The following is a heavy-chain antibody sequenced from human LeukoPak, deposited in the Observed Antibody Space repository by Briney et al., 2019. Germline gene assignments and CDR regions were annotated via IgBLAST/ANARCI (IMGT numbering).Heavy chain of an antibody. V-gene: IGHV3-66*01. CDR2: IYSGGST. CDR1: EFSVGSNY. CDR3: ARAWDIVVVPAAIPIDY. Sequence: GGSLRLSCAASEFSVGSNYMTWVRQAPGKGLEWVSLIYSGGSTYYADSVKGRFTISRDNSKNTLYLQMNSLRAEDTAVYYCARAWDIVVVPAAIPIDYWGQGTLVTVSS. J-gene: IGHJ4*02. D-gene: IGHD2-2*01.